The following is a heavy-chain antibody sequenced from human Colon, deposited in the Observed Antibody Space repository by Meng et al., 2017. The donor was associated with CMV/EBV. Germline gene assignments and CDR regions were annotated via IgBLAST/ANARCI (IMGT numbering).Heavy chain of an antibody. CDR3: APDGGLRVANYFEH. D-gene: IGHD5-12*01. Sequence: VSEFTFSNYAMHWVRQAPGEGLEWVAFISFDGSHAKFADSVKGRFTISRDNSKSRLYLQMSSLRREDTAVYYCAPDGGLRVANYFEHWGQGTLVTVSS. V-gene: IGHV3-30*04. J-gene: IGHJ4*02. CDR1: EFTFSNYA. CDR2: ISFDGSHA.